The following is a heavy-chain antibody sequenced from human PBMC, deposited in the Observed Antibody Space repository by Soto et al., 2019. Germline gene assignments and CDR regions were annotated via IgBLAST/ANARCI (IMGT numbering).Heavy chain of an antibody. CDR1: GFSISGSA. J-gene: IGHJ2*01. V-gene: IGHV3-73*01. CDR2: IRSKVHSYAT. Sequence: EVQLVESGGGLVQPGGSLKLSCAASGFSISGSAVHWVSRASGKGLEWVGRIRSKVHSYATTYAASLTGRFTMSRDDSKNTAYLQMNSLKTEDTAVYYCTRHDSYYWYFDLWGRGTLVTVSS. CDR3: TRHDSYYWYFDL. D-gene: IGHD5-18*01.